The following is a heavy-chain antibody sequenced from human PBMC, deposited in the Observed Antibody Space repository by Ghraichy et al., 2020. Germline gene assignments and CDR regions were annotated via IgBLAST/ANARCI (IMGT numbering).Heavy chain of an antibody. D-gene: IGHD5-18*01. Sequence: GGSLRLSCAASGFTFSSYAMHWVRQAPGKGLEWVAVISYDGSNKYYADSVKGRFTISRDNSKNTLYLQMNSLRAEDTAVYYCARDRVGYSYGQYYYMDVWGKGTTVTVSS. CDR3: ARDRVGYSYGQYYYMDV. CDR2: ISYDGSNK. V-gene: IGHV3-30-3*01. CDR1: GFTFSSYA. J-gene: IGHJ6*03.